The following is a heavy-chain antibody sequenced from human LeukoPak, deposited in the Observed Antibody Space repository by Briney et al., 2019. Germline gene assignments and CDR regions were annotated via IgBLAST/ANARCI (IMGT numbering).Heavy chain of an antibody. D-gene: IGHD6-13*01. Sequence: GRSLRLSCAASGFTFSSYGMLWVRQAPGKGLEWVAVIWYDGSNKYYADSVKGRFTISRDNSKNTLYLQMNSLRAEDTAVYYCARDWDSSTHLSNYYYYYGMDVWGQGTTVTGSS. CDR1: GFTFSSYG. J-gene: IGHJ6*02. CDR2: IWYDGSNK. CDR3: ARDWDSSTHLSNYYYYYGMDV. V-gene: IGHV3-33*01.